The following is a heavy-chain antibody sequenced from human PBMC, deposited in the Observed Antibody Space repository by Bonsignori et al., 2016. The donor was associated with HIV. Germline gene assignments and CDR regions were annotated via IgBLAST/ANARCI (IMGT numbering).Heavy chain of an antibody. Sequence: VRQAPGQGLEWMGWINPNSGGTNYAQKFQGRVTMTRDTSISTAYMELSRLRSDDTAVYYCARAPSNWGYAFDIWGQGTMVTVSS. J-gene: IGHJ3*02. D-gene: IGHD7-27*01. CDR3: ARAPSNWGYAFDI. V-gene: IGHV1-2*02. CDR2: INPNSGGT.